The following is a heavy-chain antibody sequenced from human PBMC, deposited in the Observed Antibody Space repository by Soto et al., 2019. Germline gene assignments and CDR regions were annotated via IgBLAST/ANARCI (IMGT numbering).Heavy chain of an antibody. D-gene: IGHD6-6*01. V-gene: IGHV1-46*01. J-gene: IGHJ6*02. CDR2: INPSGGST. CDR3: AREGGIAARSYYYYYGMDV. CDR1: GYTFTSYY. Sequence: GASVKVSCKASGYTFTSYYMHWVRQAPGQGLERMGIINPSGGSTSYAQKFQGRVTMTRDTSTSTVYMELSSLRSEDTAVYYCAREGGIAARSYYYYYGMDVWGQGTTVTVSS.